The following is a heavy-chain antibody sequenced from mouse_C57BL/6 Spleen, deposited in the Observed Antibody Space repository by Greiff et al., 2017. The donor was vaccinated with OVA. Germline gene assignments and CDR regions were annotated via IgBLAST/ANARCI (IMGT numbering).Heavy chain of an antibody. J-gene: IGHJ1*03. V-gene: IGHV3-8*01. CDR3: ARGNYDYDETGRYFDV. CDR2: ISYSGST. D-gene: IGHD2-4*01. CDR1: GYSITSDY. Sequence: EVQLQQSGPGLAKPSQTLSLTCSVTGYSITSDYWNWIRTFPGNKLEYMGYISYSGSTYYNPSLKSRISITRDTSKNQYYLQLNSVTTEDTATYYCARGNYDYDETGRYFDVWGTGTTVTVSS.